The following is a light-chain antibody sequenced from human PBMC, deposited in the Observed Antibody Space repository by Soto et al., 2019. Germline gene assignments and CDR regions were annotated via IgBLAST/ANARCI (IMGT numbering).Light chain of an antibody. Sequence: QSVLTQPASVSGSPGQSISISCTGTSSDVGGYNYVSWYQQHPGKAPILMIYDVSNRPSGVSSSFSGSKSGNTASLTISGLQAEDEADYYCSSYTSSSTLVVFGGGTKLTVL. V-gene: IGLV2-14*01. CDR2: DVS. J-gene: IGLJ2*01. CDR1: SSDVGGYNY. CDR3: SSYTSSSTLVV.